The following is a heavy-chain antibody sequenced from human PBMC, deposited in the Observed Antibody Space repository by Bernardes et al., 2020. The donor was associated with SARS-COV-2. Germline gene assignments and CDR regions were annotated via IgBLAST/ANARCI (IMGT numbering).Heavy chain of an antibody. V-gene: IGHV2-5*02. Sequence: SGPTLVKPTQTLTLTCTFSGFSLSTSGVGVGWIRQPPGKALEWLALIYWDDDKRYSPSLKSRLTITKDTSKNQVVLTMTNMDPVDTATYYCAHRGSGWYGPYFDYWGQGTLVTVSS. CDR3: AHRGSGWYGPYFDY. CDR2: IYWDDDK. D-gene: IGHD6-19*01. CDR1: GFSLSTSGVG. J-gene: IGHJ4*02.